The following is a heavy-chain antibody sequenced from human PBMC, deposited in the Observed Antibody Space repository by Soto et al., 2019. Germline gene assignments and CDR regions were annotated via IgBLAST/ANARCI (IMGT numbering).Heavy chain of an antibody. CDR3: ARTVAVAADFDY. J-gene: IGHJ4*02. CDR2: INAGNGNT. Sequence: ASVKVSCKASGYTFTGYAMHWVRQAPGQRLEWMGWINAGNGNTKYSQKFQGRVTVTRDTSASTAYMELSSLRSEDTAVYYCARTVAVAADFDYWGQGTLVTVSS. V-gene: IGHV1-3*01. CDR1: GYTFTGYA. D-gene: IGHD6-19*01.